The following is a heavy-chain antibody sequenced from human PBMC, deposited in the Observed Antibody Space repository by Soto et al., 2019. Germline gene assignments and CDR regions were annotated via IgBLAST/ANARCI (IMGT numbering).Heavy chain of an antibody. CDR2: IYYSGST. CDR3: ARGRIAARRFDY. J-gene: IGHJ4*02. V-gene: IGHV4-59*01. D-gene: IGHD6-6*01. Sequence: QTPGKGLEWIGYIYYSGSTDYNPSLKSRVTISVDTSKNQFSLKLSSVTATDTAVYYCARGRIAARRFDYWGQGTLVSVSS.